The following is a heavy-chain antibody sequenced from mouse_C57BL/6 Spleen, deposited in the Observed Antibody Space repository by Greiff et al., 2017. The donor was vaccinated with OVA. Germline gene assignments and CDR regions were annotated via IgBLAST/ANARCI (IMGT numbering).Heavy chain of an antibody. CDR2: IDPSDSET. V-gene: IGHV1-52*01. D-gene: IGHD1-1*01. Sequence: QVHVKQPGAELVRPGSSVKLSCKASGYTFTSYWMHWVKQRPIQGLEWIGNIDPSDSETHYNQKFKDKATLTVDKSSSTAYMQLSSLTSEDSAVYYCAIYYYGSSLDYWGQGTTLTVSS. CDR1: GYTFTSYW. CDR3: AIYYYGSSLDY. J-gene: IGHJ2*01.